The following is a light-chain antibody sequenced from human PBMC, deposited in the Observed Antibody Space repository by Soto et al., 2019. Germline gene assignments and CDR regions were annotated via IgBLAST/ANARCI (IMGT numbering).Light chain of an antibody. CDR3: QQYGSSPPIT. J-gene: IGKJ5*01. CDR1: QSVSSSD. V-gene: IGKV3-20*01. Sequence: EIVLTQSPGTLSLSPGERATLSCRASQSVSSSDLAWYQQKPGQAPRLLIYGASSRATGIPDRFSGSGSVTDFTLTISRLEPEDFAVYYCQQYGSSPPITFGQGTRLEIK. CDR2: GAS.